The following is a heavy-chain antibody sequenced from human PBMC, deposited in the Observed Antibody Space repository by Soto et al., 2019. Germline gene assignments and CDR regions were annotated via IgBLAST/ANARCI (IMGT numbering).Heavy chain of an antibody. CDR1: GYTFTGYY. CDR3: ARDLEWLSCGMDV. V-gene: IGHV1-2*02. Sequence: ASVKVSCKASGYTFTGYYTHWVRQAPGQGLEWMGWINPNSGGTNYAQKFQGRVTMTRDTSISTAYMELSRLRSDDTAVYYCARDLEWLSCGMDVWGQGTTVTVSS. D-gene: IGHD3-3*01. CDR2: INPNSGGT. J-gene: IGHJ6*02.